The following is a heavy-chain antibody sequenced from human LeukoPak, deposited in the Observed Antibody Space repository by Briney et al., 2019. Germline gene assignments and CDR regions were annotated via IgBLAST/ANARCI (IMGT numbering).Heavy chain of an antibody. CDR2: IIPIFGTA. CDR1: GGTFSSYA. CDR3: ARGGGSSLDY. J-gene: IGHJ4*02. V-gene: IGHV1-69*05. Sequence: ASVKVSCKAFGGTFSSYAISWVRQAPGQGLEWMGRIIPIFGTANYAQKFQGRVTITTDESTSTACMELSSLRSEDTAVYYCARGGGSSLDYWGQGTLVTVSS. D-gene: IGHD3-10*01.